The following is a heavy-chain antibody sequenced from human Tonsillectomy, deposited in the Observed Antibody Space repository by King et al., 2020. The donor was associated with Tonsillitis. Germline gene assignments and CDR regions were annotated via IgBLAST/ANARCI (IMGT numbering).Heavy chain of an antibody. CDR3: ANFGSCSGGSCHQYYYYMDV. CDR2: INSDGSST. Sequence: EVQLVESGGGLVQPGGSLRLSCAASGFTFSSYWMHWVRQAPGKGLVWVSRINSDGSSTSYADSVKGRFTISRDNAKNTLYLQMNSLRAEDTAVYCCANFGSCSGGSCHQYYYYMDVWGKGTTVTVSS. CDR1: GFTFSSYW. D-gene: IGHD2-15*01. V-gene: IGHV3-74*01. J-gene: IGHJ6*03.